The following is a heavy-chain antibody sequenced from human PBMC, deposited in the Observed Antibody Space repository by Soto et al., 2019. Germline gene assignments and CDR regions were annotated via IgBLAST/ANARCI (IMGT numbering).Heavy chain of an antibody. Sequence: GGSLRLSCAASGFTFSGYGMHWVRQAPGKGLEWVAVISYDGSNKYYADSVKGRFTISRDNSKNTLYLQMNSLRAEDTAVYYCAKENYDFWSGYYRNYYYYGMDVWGQGTTVTVSS. CDR1: GFTFSGYG. CDR3: AKENYDFWSGYYRNYYYYGMDV. V-gene: IGHV3-30*18. D-gene: IGHD3-3*01. CDR2: ISYDGSNK. J-gene: IGHJ6*02.